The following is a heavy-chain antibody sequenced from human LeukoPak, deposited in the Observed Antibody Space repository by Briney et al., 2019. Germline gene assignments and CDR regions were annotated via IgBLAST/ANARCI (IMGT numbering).Heavy chain of an antibody. Sequence: PGGSLRLSCAAPGFTFSSYEMNSVRQAPGKGLERVSYISSSGSTIYYADSVKGRFTSSRDNAKNSLYLQMNSLRAEDTAVYYCARCGYYDSSGYYPLYFDYWGQGTLVTVSS. D-gene: IGHD3-22*01. J-gene: IGHJ4*02. V-gene: IGHV3-48*03. CDR1: GFTFSSYE. CDR3: ARCGYYDSSGYYPLYFDY. CDR2: ISSSGSTI.